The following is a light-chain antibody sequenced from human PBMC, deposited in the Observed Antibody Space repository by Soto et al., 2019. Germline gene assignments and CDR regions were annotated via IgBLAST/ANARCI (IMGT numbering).Light chain of an antibody. CDR2: DVS. CDR3: SSYTTSRVRV. V-gene: IGLV2-14*03. Sequence: SALTQPASVSGSPGQSITISCTGSSSDIGSYNSVSWYQRHPGKAPQLIIYDVSYRPSGISSRFSGSKSGNTASLSISGLQAADEADYFCSSYTTSRVRVFGGGTKLTVL. J-gene: IGLJ2*01. CDR1: SSDIGSYNS.